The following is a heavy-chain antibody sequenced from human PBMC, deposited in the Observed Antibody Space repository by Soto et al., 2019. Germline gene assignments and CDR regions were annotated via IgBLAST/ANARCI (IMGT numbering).Heavy chain of an antibody. V-gene: IGHV4-39*01. CDR3: ARRHARRYTTGNNHFDF. CDR2: INFSGST. CDR1: SVSIYSGSFH. Sequence: PSETLSLTCTVSSVSIYSGSFHWGLIRQPPGKGLEWIGSINFSGSTYYNPSLKSRVTISVDTSKNQFSLNLRAVTAAGTAVYYCARRHARRYTTGNNHFDFWGQGSLVTVSS. J-gene: IGHJ4*02. D-gene: IGHD1-1*01.